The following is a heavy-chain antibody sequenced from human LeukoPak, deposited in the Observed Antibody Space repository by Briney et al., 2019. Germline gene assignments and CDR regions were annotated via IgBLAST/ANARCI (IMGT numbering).Heavy chain of an antibody. J-gene: IGHJ4*02. CDR1: GFTFSDHY. CDR3: TRVYSSSWSGSYFDH. D-gene: IGHD6-13*01. CDR2: SRNKATRYTT. Sequence: GGSLRLSCAASGFTFSDHYMDWVRQAPGKGLEWVGRSRNKATRYTTEYAASVKGRFTISRDDSKSSLYLQMNSLKTEDTSVYYCTRVYSSSWSGSYFDHWGQGTLVTVSS. V-gene: IGHV3-72*01.